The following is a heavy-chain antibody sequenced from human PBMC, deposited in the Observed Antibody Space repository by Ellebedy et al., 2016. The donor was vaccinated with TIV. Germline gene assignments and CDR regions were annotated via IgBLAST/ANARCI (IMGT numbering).Heavy chain of an antibody. Sequence: AASVKVSCKTSGYTFTSYGISWVRQAPGQGLEWMGLISAYNGNTNYAQMLQGRVTMTTDTFTSTAYMELRSLRSDDTAVYYGARDCNSTTCSNWFDPWGQGTLVTVSS. CDR2: ISAYNGNT. J-gene: IGHJ5*02. V-gene: IGHV1-18*04. CDR1: GYTFTSYG. CDR3: ARDCNSTTCSNWFDP. D-gene: IGHD2-2*01.